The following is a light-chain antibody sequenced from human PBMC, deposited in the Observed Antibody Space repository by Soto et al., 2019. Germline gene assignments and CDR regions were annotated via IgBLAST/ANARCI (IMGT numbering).Light chain of an antibody. J-gene: IGKJ1*01. Sequence: EIVLTQSPATLSLSPGERATLSCRASQSISTYLAWYQQKPGQAPRLLIYDASNRATGIPARFSGSGSETDFTLTISSLEPEDFAVYYCHQRQSWPRTFGQGTKVDIK. CDR3: HQRQSWPRT. CDR1: QSISTY. CDR2: DAS. V-gene: IGKV3-11*01.